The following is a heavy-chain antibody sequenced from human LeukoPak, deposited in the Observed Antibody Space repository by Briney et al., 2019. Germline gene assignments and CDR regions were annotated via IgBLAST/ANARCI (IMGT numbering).Heavy chain of an antibody. D-gene: IGHD1-1*01. CDR2: IYSAGIS. CDR1: RGAISGNY. Sequence: SETLSLTCSVSRGAISGNYWGWIRQPAGSGLEWIGRIYSAGISNFNPSLRSRVTMSVDTSKNQVSLRLISVTAADTAVYFCARMNVWNDERVSWFDPWGQGILVTVSS. J-gene: IGHJ5*02. CDR3: ARMNVWNDERVSWFDP. V-gene: IGHV4-4*07.